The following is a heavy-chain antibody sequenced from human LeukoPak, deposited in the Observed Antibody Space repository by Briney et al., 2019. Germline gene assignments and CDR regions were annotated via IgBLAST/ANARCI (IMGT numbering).Heavy chain of an antibody. CDR1: GGSLSSYY. D-gene: IGHD3-16*02. J-gene: IGHJ4*02. Sequence: SETLSLTCTDSGGSLSSYYWSWLRQPPGKGMEWIGYIYYSGSNNYNPSLKSRDTISVDTSKNQFSLKPSSVTASDTAVYYCAIWSEGLRLGELSFLFDYWGQGTLVTVSS. CDR3: AIWSEGLRLGELSFLFDY. V-gene: IGHV4-59*01. CDR2: IYYSGSN.